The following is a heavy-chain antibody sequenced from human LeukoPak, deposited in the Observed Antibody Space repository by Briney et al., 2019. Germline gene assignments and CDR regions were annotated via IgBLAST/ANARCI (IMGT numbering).Heavy chain of an antibody. J-gene: IGHJ3*02. Sequence: GGSLRISFAASGFTFSSYEMNWVRQAPGKGLEGVAFIRYDGSNKYYADSVKGRFTISRDNSKNTLYLQMNSLRAEDTAVYYCAKGGSQFRAFDIWGQGTMVTVSS. D-gene: IGHD5-12*01. CDR2: IRYDGSNK. CDR3: AKGGSQFRAFDI. V-gene: IGHV3-30*02. CDR1: GFTFSSYE.